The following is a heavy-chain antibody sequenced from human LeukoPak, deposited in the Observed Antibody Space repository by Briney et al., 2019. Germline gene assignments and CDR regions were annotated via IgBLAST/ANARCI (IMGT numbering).Heavy chain of an antibody. J-gene: IGHJ4*02. D-gene: IGHD6-19*01. CDR2: IYYSGST. CDR3: AVAGIAFDY. Sequence: SETLSLTCTVSGGSISSSSYYWGWIRQPPGKGLEWIGSIYYSGSTYYNPSLKSRVTISVDTSKNQFSLKLSSVTAADTAVYYCAVAGIAFDYWGQGTLVTVSS. CDR1: GGSISSSSYY. V-gene: IGHV4-39*01.